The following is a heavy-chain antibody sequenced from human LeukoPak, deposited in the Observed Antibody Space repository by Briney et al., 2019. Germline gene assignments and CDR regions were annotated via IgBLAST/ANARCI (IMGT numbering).Heavy chain of an antibody. Sequence: GGSLRLSCAASGFTFSSYEMNWVRQAPGKGLEWISYISSSGSTIYYADSVKGRYTISRDNAKNSLYLQMNSLRAEDTAVFYCARERFYYASRGIDYWGQGTLVTVSS. CDR2: ISSSGSTI. CDR1: GFTFSSYE. CDR3: ARERFYYASRGIDY. J-gene: IGHJ4*02. D-gene: IGHD3-10*01. V-gene: IGHV3-48*03.